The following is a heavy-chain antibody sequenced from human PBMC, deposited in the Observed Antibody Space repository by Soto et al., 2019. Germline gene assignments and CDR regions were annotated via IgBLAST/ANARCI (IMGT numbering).Heavy chain of an antibody. D-gene: IGHD1-26*01. CDR2: VSNDGEKE. J-gene: IGHJ4*02. V-gene: IGHV3-30*19. CDR3: AADRKGGGYFIDF. CDR1: GFTFSDYF. Sequence: VGSLRLSCEVSGFTFSDYFIHWVRQAPGKGLEWVAVVSNDGEKEYYADVVRGRFSVTRDNSDNTVSLQMTRLRVEDTALYYCAADRKGGGYFIDFWGQGTLVTVSS.